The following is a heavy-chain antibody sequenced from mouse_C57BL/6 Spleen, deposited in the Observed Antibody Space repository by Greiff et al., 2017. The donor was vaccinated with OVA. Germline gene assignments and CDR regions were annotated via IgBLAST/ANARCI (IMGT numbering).Heavy chain of an antibody. J-gene: IGHJ4*01. CDR1: GYTFTSYW. CDR2: IDPNSGGT. CDR3: ARGEYYDYLYYAMDY. Sequence: QVQLKESGAELVKPGASVKLSCKASGYTFTSYWMHWVKQRPGRGLEWIGRIDPNSGGTKYNEKFKSKATLTVDKTSSTAYMQLSSLTSEDSAVYYCARGEYYDYLYYAMDYWGQGTSVTVSS. V-gene: IGHV1-72*01. D-gene: IGHD2-4*01.